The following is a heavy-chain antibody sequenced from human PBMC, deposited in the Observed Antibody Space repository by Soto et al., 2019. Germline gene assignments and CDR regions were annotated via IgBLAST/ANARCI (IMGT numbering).Heavy chain of an antibody. V-gene: IGHV1-18*01. CDR3: ARGGYYDRSGSRNYHYYGMDV. J-gene: IGHJ6*02. CDR2: ISPYNDDT. Sequence: QAQLVQSGAEVKKPGASVKVSCKASGYTFSSYGISWVRQAPGQGLEWLGWISPYNDDTNYAQKLQGSVTMTTDTSTRTAYMDLRSLRSDDTAVYYCARGGYYDRSGSRNYHYYGMDVWGQGTTVTVSS. D-gene: IGHD3-22*01. CDR1: GYTFSSYG.